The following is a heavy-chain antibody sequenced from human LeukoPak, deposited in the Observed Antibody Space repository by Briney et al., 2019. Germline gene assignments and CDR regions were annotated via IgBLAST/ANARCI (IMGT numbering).Heavy chain of an antibody. D-gene: IGHD1-1*01. CDR1: GYSFTSYW. V-gene: IGHV5-51*03. CDR2: IYPGDSDT. J-gene: IGHJ6*03. CDR3: ARQRTPYYYYMDV. Sequence: GESLKISCKGSGYSFTSYWISWVRQMPGKGLEWMGIIYPGDSDTRYSPSFQGQVTISADKSISTAYLQWSSLKASDTAMYYCARQRTPYYYYMDVWGKGTTVTVSS.